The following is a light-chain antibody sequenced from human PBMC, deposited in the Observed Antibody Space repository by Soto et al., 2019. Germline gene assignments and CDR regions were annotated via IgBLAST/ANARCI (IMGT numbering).Light chain of an antibody. Sequence: EVVMTQSPATLSVSPGERATLSCRASQSVSSNLAWYQQRPGQAPRLLIYGASTRATGIPARFSGSGSGTDFTLTISSLQSEDFAVYYCQQYKTWPPYTFGQGTKLAIK. J-gene: IGKJ2*01. CDR1: QSVSSN. CDR3: QQYKTWPPYT. CDR2: GAS. V-gene: IGKV3-15*01.